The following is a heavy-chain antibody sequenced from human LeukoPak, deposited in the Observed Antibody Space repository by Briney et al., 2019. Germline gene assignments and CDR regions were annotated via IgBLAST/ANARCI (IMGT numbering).Heavy chain of an antibody. CDR1: GGSFSGYY. CDR2: ISHSGST. V-gene: IGHV4-34*01. J-gene: IGHJ4*02. CDR3: ARARGAYYYGSGSYSDY. D-gene: IGHD3-10*01. Sequence: SETLSLACAVYGGSFSGYYWSWIRQPPGKGLEWIGEISHSGSTNYNPSLKSRVTISVDTSKNQFSLKLSSVTAADTAVYYCARARGAYYYGSGSYSDYWGQGTLVTVSS.